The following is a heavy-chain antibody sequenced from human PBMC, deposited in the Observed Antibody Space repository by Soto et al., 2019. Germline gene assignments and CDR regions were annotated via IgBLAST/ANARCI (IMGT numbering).Heavy chain of an antibody. J-gene: IGHJ6*02. CDR3: ARDPYHVLMVNAPNLYGMDV. Sequence: ASVKVSCKASGYTFTTYDISWVRQAPGQGLEWMGRISTYNGNTNYPQSLQGRLTMTTDTSTTTAYMELRSFRSDDTAVYYCARDPYHVLMVNAPNLYGMDVWG. CDR1: GYTFTTYD. CDR2: ISTYNGNT. D-gene: IGHD2-8*01. V-gene: IGHV1-18*01.